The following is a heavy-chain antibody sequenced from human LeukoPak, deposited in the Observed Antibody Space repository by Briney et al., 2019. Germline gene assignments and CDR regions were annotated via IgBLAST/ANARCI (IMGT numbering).Heavy chain of an antibody. Sequence: GESLKISCKGSGYSFTTYWIGWVRQMPGKGLEWMGIIYPGDSDTSYSPSFQGQVTISADKSLSTAYLQWRSLKASDTAMYYCARHIGLVAPDGFDIWGQGTMVTVSS. J-gene: IGHJ3*02. CDR1: GYSFTTYW. CDR3: ARHIGLVAPDGFDI. V-gene: IGHV5-51*01. D-gene: IGHD2-8*02. CDR2: IYPGDSDT.